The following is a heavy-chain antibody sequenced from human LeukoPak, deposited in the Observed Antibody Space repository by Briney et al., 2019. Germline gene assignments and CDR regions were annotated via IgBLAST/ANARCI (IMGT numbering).Heavy chain of an antibody. D-gene: IGHD2-8*01. V-gene: IGHV3-48*02. CDR3: AREKYVGMDV. Sequence: PGGSLRLSCAASGFTFSTYGMNWVRQAPGKGREGVSYISSSSSTIYYADSVRGRFTISRDNAKNSLYLQMNSLRDEDTAVYYCAREKYVGMDVWGQGTTVTVSS. J-gene: IGHJ6*02. CDR1: GFTFSTYG. CDR2: ISSSSSTI.